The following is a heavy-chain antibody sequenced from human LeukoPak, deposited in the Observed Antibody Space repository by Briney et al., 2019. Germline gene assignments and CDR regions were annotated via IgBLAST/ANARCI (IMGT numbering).Heavy chain of an antibody. CDR2: IYYSGST. Sequence: SETLSLTCTVSGGSISSYYWSWIRQPPGKGLEWIGYIYYSGSTNYNPSLKSRVTISVDTSKNKFSLKLSSVTAADTAVYYCARGGYSYGYDDDFDYWGQGTLVTVSP. J-gene: IGHJ4*02. V-gene: IGHV4-59*01. CDR1: GGSISSYY. CDR3: ARGGYSYGYDDDFDY. D-gene: IGHD5-18*01.